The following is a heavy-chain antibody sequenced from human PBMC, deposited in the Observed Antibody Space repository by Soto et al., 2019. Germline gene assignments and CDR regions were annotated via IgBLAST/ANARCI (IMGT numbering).Heavy chain of an antibody. J-gene: IGHJ4*02. CDR2: ITSDGGET. CDR1: GFPFSSYG. V-gene: IGHV3-64D*09. CDR3: VKGSAAGAGYFHDH. D-gene: IGHD6-13*01. Sequence: TGGSLRLSCAASGFPFSSYGVQWIRQAPGKRLEYVAGITSDGGETYHADSVKGRFTISRDNPKNTLYLQMRSLRPEDTAIYYCVKGSAAGAGYFHDHWGQGTLVTAPQ.